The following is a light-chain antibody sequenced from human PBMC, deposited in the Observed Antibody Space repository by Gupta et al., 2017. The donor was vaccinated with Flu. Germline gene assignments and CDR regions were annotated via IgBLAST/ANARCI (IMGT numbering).Light chain of an antibody. Sequence: SITISCTGTRNDIGTYNYISWYQQHPAKAPTLMLYEVSTRPSGVSDRFSGSKSGNTASLTISGLQADDEADYYCSSYTAGSAGVFGGGTHLTVL. CDR2: EVS. CDR3: SSYTAGSAGV. J-gene: IGLJ3*02. CDR1: RNDIGTYNY. V-gene: IGLV2-14*01.